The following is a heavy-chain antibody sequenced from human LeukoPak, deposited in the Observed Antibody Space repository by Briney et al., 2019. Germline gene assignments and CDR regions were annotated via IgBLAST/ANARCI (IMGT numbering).Heavy chain of an antibody. J-gene: IGHJ6*01. D-gene: IGHD5-12*01. CDR1: GYTFTSFG. Sequence: GASVKVSCKASGYTFTSFGIHWVRQAPGQGLEWMGWISAYNADTNDDTRYAQKLQGRVTMTTDTSTSTVYMELRSLRSDDTAVYYCARGGYYSDNYPYYSSYGLDVWGQGTTVTVSS. V-gene: IGHV1-18*01. CDR3: ARGGYYSDNYPYYSSYGLDV. CDR2: ISAYNADT.